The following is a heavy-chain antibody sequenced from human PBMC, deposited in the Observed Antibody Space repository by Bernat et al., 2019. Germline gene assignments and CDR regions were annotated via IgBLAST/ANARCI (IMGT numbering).Heavy chain of an antibody. D-gene: IGHD2-2*01. Sequence: QVQVQQWGAGLLKPSETLSLTCAVYGESFSGYYWSWVRQPPGKGLEWLGEISHSGSTNYNPSLKSRVTISVDPAKNQFSLKLRSVTAADTAVYYCARFDIRPGYCSSTSCYDGAITRHYFYYTDVWGKGTSVTVSS. CDR2: ISHSGST. J-gene: IGHJ6*03. CDR1: GESFSGYY. V-gene: IGHV4-34*01. CDR3: ARFDIRPGYCSSTSCYDGAITRHYFYYTDV.